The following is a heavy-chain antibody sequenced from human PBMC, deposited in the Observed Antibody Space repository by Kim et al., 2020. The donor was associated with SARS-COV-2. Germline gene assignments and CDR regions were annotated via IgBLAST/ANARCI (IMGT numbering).Heavy chain of an antibody. CDR2: ISYDGSNK. CDR3: AKDKKGSSSSDAYYYYYGMDV. J-gene: IGHJ6*02. Sequence: GGSLRLSCAASGFTFSSYGMHWVRQAPGKGLEWVAVISYDGSNKYYADSVKGRFTISRDNSKNTLYLQMNSLRAEDTAVYYCAKDKKGSSSSDAYYYYYGMDVWGQGTTVTVSS. V-gene: IGHV3-30*18. CDR1: GFTFSSYG. D-gene: IGHD6-6*01.